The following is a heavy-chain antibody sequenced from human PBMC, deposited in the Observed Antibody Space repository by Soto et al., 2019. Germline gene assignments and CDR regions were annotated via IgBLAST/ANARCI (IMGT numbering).Heavy chain of an antibody. CDR2: INPNDGTT. D-gene: IGHD4-4*01. Sequence: QVQLVQSGAEVKKPGASVKVSCKASGYTFTNYYLHWVRQAPGQGLEWMGIINPNDGTTTYAQKFQGRVTMTRDTSTSTVYMELSSLRSDDTALYYCARDKDTTNINDYCGQGTLVTVSS. CDR3: ARDKDTTNINDY. V-gene: IGHV1-46*01. J-gene: IGHJ4*02. CDR1: GYTFTNYY.